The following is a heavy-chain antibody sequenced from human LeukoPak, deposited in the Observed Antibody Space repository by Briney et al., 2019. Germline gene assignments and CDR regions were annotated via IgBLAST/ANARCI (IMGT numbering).Heavy chain of an antibody. Sequence: PGGSLRLSCAASGFTFSSYSMNWVRQAPGKGLEWVSSISSSSSYIYCADSVKGRFTISRDNAKNSLYLQMNSLRAEDTAVYYCARTPPGRRQLVLRYYYMDVWGKGTTVTVSS. V-gene: IGHV3-21*01. D-gene: IGHD6-13*01. J-gene: IGHJ6*03. CDR2: ISSSSSYI. CDR3: ARTPPGRRQLVLRYYYMDV. CDR1: GFTFSSYS.